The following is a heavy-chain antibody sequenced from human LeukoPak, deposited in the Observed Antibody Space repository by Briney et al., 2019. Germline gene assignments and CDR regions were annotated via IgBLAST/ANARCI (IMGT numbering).Heavy chain of an antibody. V-gene: IGHV1-18*01. J-gene: IGHJ4*02. Sequence: ASVKVSCKASGYTFTSYDINWVRQATGQGLEWMGWISAYNVNTNFAQKLQGRVTMTTDTSTNTAYMELRSLRSDDTAVYYCASWAGYCSSNNCYATSLDYWGQGTLVTVSA. CDR3: ASWAGYCSSNNCYATSLDY. D-gene: IGHD2-2*01. CDR2: ISAYNVNT. CDR1: GYTFTSYD.